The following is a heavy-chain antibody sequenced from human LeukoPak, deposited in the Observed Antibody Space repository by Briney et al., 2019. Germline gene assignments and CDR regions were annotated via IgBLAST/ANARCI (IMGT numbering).Heavy chain of an antibody. CDR3: AKAYSSGYYGYDAFDI. CDR1: GFTFTSYG. CDR2: ISYDGSNK. Sequence: QTGGSLRLSCAASGFTFTSYGMHWVRQAPGKGLEWVAVISYDGSNKYYADSVKGRFTISRDNSKNTLYLQMNSLRAEDMALYYCAKAYSSGYYGYDAFDIWGQGTMVTVSS. V-gene: IGHV3-30*18. D-gene: IGHD3-22*01. J-gene: IGHJ3*02.